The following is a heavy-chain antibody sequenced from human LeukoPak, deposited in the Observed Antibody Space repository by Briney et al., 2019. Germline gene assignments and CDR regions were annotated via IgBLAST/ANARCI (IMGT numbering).Heavy chain of an antibody. Sequence: GGSLRLSCAASGFTFSSYCMNWVRQAPGKGLEWVSSISSSSNYIFYADSVKGRFTISRDNAKNSLYLQMNSLRAEDTAVYYCARGQITSYLIDYWGQGTLVTVSS. CDR1: GFTFSSYC. CDR3: ARGQITSYLIDY. J-gene: IGHJ4*02. V-gene: IGHV3-21*01. D-gene: IGHD1-20*01. CDR2: ISSSSNYI.